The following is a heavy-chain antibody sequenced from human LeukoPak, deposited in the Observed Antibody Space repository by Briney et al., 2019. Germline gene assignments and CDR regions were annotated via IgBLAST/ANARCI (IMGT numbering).Heavy chain of an antibody. CDR1: GFTVSGNY. CDR2: IYSGETT. V-gene: IGHV3-53*05. J-gene: IGHJ4*02. CDR3: AKDRRWFGELLKGIDY. Sequence: GGSLRLSCAASGFTVSGNYISWVRQSPGKGLEWVSVIYSGETTYYADSVKGRFTISRDNSKNTLYLQMNSLRAEDTAVYYCAKDRRWFGELLKGIDYWGQGTLVTVSS. D-gene: IGHD3-10*01.